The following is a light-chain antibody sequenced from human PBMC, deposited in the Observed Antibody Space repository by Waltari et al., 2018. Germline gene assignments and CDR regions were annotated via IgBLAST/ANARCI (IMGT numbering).Light chain of an antibody. CDR2: WAS. J-gene: IGKJ1*01. CDR1: PSVFHNSNNKNY. CDR3: QQYYSLPWT. V-gene: IGKV4-1*01. Sequence: DIVMTQSPDSLAVSLGERATINCKSSPSVFHNSNNKNYLAWYQQKPGQPPKLLIYWASTREAGVPDRFSGSGSGTDFTLTISSLQAEDVAVYYCQQYYSLPWTFGQGTTVEIK.